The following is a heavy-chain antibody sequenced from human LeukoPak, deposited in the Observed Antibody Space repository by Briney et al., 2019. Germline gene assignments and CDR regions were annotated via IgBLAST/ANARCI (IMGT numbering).Heavy chain of an antibody. D-gene: IGHD5-12*01. V-gene: IGHV3-33*01. CDR1: GFTFSNFG. CDR2: IWYHGNEI. Sequence: GRSLRLSCAASGFTFSNFGMHWVRKAPGKGLEWVAVIWYHGNEIHYVDSVKGRFTISRDNFRNTLYLQMNSLRAEDSAVYYCVRGSGGNGYGYWGDNWGQGTLVTVSS. CDR3: VRGSGGNGYGYWGDN. J-gene: IGHJ4*02.